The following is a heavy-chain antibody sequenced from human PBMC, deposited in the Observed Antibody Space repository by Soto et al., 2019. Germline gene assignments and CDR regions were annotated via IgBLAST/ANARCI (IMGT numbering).Heavy chain of an antibody. CDR3: SRVYPSDTRYGYVGNNWFDP. Sequence: ASVKVSCKASGYTFTSYGISWVRQAPGQGLEWMGWISGYNGNKKYAQKLQGRVTMTTDTSTSTAYMELRSLRSDDTAVYYCSRVYPSDTRYGYVGNNWFDPWGQGTLVTVSS. CDR2: ISGYNGNK. D-gene: IGHD5-18*01. CDR1: GYTFTSYG. J-gene: IGHJ5*02. V-gene: IGHV1-18*01.